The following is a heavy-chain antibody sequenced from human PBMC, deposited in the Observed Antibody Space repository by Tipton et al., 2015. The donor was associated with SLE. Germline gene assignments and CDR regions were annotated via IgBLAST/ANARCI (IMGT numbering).Heavy chain of an antibody. CDR3: ARQLGVLDP. D-gene: IGHD3-16*01. V-gene: IGHV4-4*02. J-gene: IGHJ5*02. CDR2: IYHGGTT. CDR1: GDSINSNHW. Sequence: TLSLTCAVSGDSINSNHWWSWVRQPPGKGLEWIGEIYHGGTTNYNPSLKSRVTISIDQSKNQFSLKLSSVTAADTAVYYCARQLGVLDPWGQGTLVTVSS.